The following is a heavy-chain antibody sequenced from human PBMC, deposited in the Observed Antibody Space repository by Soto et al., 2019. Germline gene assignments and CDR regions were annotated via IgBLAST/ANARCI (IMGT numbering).Heavy chain of an antibody. CDR1: GFTFSSYA. D-gene: IGHD5-12*01. V-gene: IGHV3-23*01. CDR3: AKDQYSGYQVSPFDY. J-gene: IGHJ4*02. CDR2: ISGSGGST. Sequence: EVQLLESGGGLVQPGGSLRLSCAASGFTFSSYAMSWVRQAPGKGLEWVSAISGSGGSTYYADSVKGRFTISRDNSKNTLYLQMNSLRAEDTALYYCAKDQYSGYQVSPFDYWGQGTLVTVSS.